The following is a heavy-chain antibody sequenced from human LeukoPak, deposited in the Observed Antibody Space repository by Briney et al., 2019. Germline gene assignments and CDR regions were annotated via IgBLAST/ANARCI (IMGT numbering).Heavy chain of an antibody. D-gene: IGHD6-13*01. CDR3: ARMDSSSWYLGWFDP. CDR1: GGSISSSSYY. J-gene: IGHJ5*02. Sequence: SETLSLTCTVSGGSISSSSYYWGWIRQSPGKGLEWIGSMYQSGSTYYNPSLKSRVTISVDTSKNQFSLKLSSVTAADTAVYYCARMDSSSWYLGWFDPWGQGTLVTVSS. CDR2: MYQSGST. V-gene: IGHV4-39*07.